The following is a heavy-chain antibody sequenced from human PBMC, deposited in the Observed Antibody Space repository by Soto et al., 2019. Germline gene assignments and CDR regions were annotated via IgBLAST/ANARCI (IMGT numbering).Heavy chain of an antibody. CDR1: GGSISSGGYS. V-gene: IGHV4-30-2*01. CDR2: IYHSGST. J-gene: IGHJ6*02. CDR3: ARRNYYYGMDV. Sequence: SETLSLTCAVSGGSISSGGYSWSWIRQPPGKGLEWIGYIYHSGSTYYNPSLKSRVTISVDRSKNQFSLKLSSVTAADTAMYYCARRNYYYGMDVWGQGTTVTVSS.